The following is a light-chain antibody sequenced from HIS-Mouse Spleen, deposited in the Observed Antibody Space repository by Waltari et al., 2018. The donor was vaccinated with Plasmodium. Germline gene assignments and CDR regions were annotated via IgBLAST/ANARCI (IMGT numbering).Light chain of an antibody. J-gene: IGKJ1*01. Sequence: DIMMTRSPSTLSASVVDRVTITCRASQSISSWLAWYQQKPGKAPKLLIYKASSLESGVPSRFSGSGSGTEFTLTISSLQPDDFATYYCQQYNSYSWTFGQGTKVEIK. CDR2: KAS. CDR3: QQYNSYSWT. V-gene: IGKV1-5*03. CDR1: QSISSW.